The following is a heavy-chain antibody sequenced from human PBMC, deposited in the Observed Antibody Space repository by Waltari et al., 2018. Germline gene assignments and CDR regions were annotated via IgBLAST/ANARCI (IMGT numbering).Heavy chain of an antibody. CDR1: GFTFSTYT. Sequence: EVQLVESGGGLVQPGGSLRLSCAASGFTFSTYTMNWVRQAPGKGLAWVSYISSRSSTIYYADSVKGRSTISRENAKNSLYLQMNSLRAEDTAVYYCARRAGTAVATYYFDYWGQGTLVTVSS. CDR3: ARRAGTAVATYYFDY. V-gene: IGHV3-48*01. CDR2: ISSRSSTI. D-gene: IGHD6-19*01. J-gene: IGHJ4*02.